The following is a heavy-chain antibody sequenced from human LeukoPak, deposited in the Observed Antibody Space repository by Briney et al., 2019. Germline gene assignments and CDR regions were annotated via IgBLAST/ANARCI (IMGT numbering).Heavy chain of an antibody. D-gene: IGHD2-21*01. J-gene: IGHJ1*01. CDR3: ASGEEYFQH. CDR1: GFTFSSYV. Sequence: GGSLRLSCAASGFTFSSYVIHWVRQAPGKGLEWVAVIWYDGSNKYYADSVKGRFTISRDNSKNTLYLQMNSLRAEDTAVYYCASGEEYFQHWGQGTLVTVSS. CDR2: IWYDGSNK. V-gene: IGHV3-33*01.